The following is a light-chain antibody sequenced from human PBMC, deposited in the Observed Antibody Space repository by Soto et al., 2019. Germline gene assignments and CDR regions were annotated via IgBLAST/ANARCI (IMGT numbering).Light chain of an antibody. Sequence: EIVMTQSPATLSVSPGERATLSCRASQSVGSNLAWYQQKPGQSPRLLIYGASTRATGISARFSGSGSGTEFTLTISSLQSEDFAIYYCQKYNNWPYTFGQGTKVDIK. V-gene: IGKV3-15*01. CDR2: GAS. CDR3: QKYNNWPYT. J-gene: IGKJ2*01. CDR1: QSVGSN.